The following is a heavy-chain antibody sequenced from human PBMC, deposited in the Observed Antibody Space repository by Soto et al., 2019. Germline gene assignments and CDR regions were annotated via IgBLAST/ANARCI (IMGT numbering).Heavy chain of an antibody. CDR3: ASSPGNLYYYYGMDV. CDR1: GGSISSYC. J-gene: IGHJ6*02. V-gene: IGHV4-59*01. Sequence: SETLSRICNVSGGSISSYCWSWIRHPPGKGLEWIGYLYNTGRTNYNPSLKSRVTISVDTSKNQFSLKLSSVTAADTAVYYCASSPGNLYYYYGMDVWGQGTTVTLSS. CDR2: LYNTGRT. D-gene: IGHD3-10*01.